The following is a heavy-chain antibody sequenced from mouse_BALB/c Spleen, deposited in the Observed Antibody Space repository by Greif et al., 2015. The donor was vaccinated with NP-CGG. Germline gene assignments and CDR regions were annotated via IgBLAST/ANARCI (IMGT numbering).Heavy chain of an antibody. J-gene: IGHJ2*01. D-gene: IGHD3-1*01. Sequence: VQLQQSGAELVRSGASVKLSCTASGFNIKDYYMHWVKQRPEQGLEWIGWIDPENGDTEYAPKFQGKATMTADTSSNTAYLQLSSLTSEDTAVYYCNAGRFGPYYFDYWGQGTTLTVSS. CDR3: NAGRFGPYYFDY. V-gene: IGHV14-4*02. CDR2: IDPENGDT. CDR1: GFNIKDYY.